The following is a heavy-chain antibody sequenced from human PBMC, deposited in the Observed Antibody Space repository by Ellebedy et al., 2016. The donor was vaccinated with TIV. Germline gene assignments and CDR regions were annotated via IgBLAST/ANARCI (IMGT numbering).Heavy chain of an antibody. Sequence: AASVKVSCKASGYTFTSYSMHWVRQAPGQGLEWMGIINPSVGSTNYAQKLQGRVTMTTDTSTSTVYMELSSLSSEDTAVYYCARCSYGTHFDNWGQGTLVTVSS. CDR2: INPSVGST. CDR3: ARCSYGTHFDN. CDR1: GYTFTSYS. V-gene: IGHV1-46*04. D-gene: IGHD3-16*01. J-gene: IGHJ4*02.